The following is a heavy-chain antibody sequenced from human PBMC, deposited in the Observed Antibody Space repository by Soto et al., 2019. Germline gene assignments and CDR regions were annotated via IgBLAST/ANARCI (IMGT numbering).Heavy chain of an antibody. V-gene: IGHV1-8*01. CDR1: GYSFTSLH. D-gene: IGHD3-10*01. Sequence: QVQLVQSGAEVRRPGASVKVSCKASGYSFTSLHFNWVRQATGQGLEWIGWMNPHSGETGYAQRFQGRVTMTRDISLSTAYRDLRSLTSHDTAVYFCARGSPGPVDHWGQGTLVTVSS. CDR3: ARGSPGPVDH. CDR2: MNPHSGET. J-gene: IGHJ4*02.